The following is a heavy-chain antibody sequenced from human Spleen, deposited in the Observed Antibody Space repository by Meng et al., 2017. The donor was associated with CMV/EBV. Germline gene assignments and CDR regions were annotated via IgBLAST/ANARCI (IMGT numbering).Heavy chain of an antibody. CDR3: AREGTLGWFDP. D-gene: IGHD3-10*01. J-gene: IGHJ5*02. CDR1: VFRFDDCA. Sequence: SCAAYVFRFDDCAMAWVRQAPGKGLECVSSINWNGGSTNYADSVKGRFTISRDNAKNFLHLQMNSLRAEDTALYYCAREGTLGWFDPWGQGTLVTVSS. V-gene: IGHV3-20*04. CDR2: INWNGGST.